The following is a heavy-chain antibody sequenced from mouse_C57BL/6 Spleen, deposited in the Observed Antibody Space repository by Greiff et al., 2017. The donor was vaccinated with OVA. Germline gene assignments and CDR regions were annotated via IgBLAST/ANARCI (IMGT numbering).Heavy chain of an antibody. D-gene: IGHD1-1*01. J-gene: IGHJ2*01. Sequence: VQLQQPGAELVKPGASVKLSCKASGYTFTSYWMHWVKQRPGQGLAWIGMIHPNSGSTNYNEKFKSKATLTVDKSSSTAYMQLSSLTSEDSAVYYCARLNYYGSKEGYLDYWGQGTTLTVSS. CDR1: GYTFTSYW. CDR2: IHPNSGST. CDR3: ARLNYYGSKEGYLDY. V-gene: IGHV1-64*01.